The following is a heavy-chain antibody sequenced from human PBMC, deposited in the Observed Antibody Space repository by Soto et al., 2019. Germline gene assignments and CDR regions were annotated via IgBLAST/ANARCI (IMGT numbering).Heavy chain of an antibody. J-gene: IGHJ4*02. D-gene: IGHD3-9*01. CDR3: ARYDYDILTGYSY. Sequence: SETLSLTCTVSGGSISSGDYYGSWIRQPPGKGLEWIGYIYYSGSTYYNPSLKSRVTISVDTSKNQFSLKLSSVTAADTAVYYCARYDYDILTGYSYWGQGTLVTVSS. V-gene: IGHV4-30-4*01. CDR1: GGSISSGDYY. CDR2: IYYSGST.